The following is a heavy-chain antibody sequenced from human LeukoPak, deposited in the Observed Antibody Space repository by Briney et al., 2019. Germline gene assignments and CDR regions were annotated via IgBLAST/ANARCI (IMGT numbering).Heavy chain of an antibody. J-gene: IGHJ2*01. CDR2: IHYSGST. D-gene: IGHD3-22*01. V-gene: IGHV4-59*12. CDR1: GGSIITYY. Sequence: SETLSLTCTVSGGSIITYYWSWIRQPPGKGLEWIGNIHYSGSTNYNPSLKSRVTISVDTSKNQFSLKLSSVTAADTAVYFCARVPNYYDSSGPLQYFDLWGRGTLVTVSS. CDR3: ARVPNYYDSSGPLQYFDL.